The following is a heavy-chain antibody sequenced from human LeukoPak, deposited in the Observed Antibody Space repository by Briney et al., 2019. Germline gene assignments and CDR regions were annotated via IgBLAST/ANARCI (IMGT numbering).Heavy chain of an antibody. D-gene: IGHD4-17*01. CDR3: ARYGHDYGDYVHYFDY. CDR1: GGTFSSYA. V-gene: IGHV1-69*04. CDR2: IIPILGIA. Sequence: SVKVSCKASGGTFSSYAISWVRQAPGQGLEWMGRIIPILGIANYAQRFQGRVTITADKSTSTAYMELSSLRSEDTAVYYCARYGHDYGDYVHYFDYWGQGTLVTVSS. J-gene: IGHJ4*02.